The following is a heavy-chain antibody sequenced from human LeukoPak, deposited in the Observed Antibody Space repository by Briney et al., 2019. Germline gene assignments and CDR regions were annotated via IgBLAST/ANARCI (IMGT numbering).Heavy chain of an antibody. V-gene: IGHV4-59*01. Sequence: PSKTLSLTCTVSGGSITNSYWNWIRQSPGKGREWIGYINYSGSTNYNPSLKSRVTISVDTSKNQFSLKLSSVTAADTAMYFCARDPLSTNDFDIWGQGTMVTVSS. D-gene: IGHD1-1*01. CDR2: INYSGST. CDR3: ARDPLSTNDFDI. CDR1: GGSITNSY. J-gene: IGHJ3*02.